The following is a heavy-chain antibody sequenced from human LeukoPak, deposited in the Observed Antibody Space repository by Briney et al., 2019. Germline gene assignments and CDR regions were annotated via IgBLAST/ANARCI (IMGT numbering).Heavy chain of an antibody. CDR2: IYYSGST. D-gene: IGHD3-16*01. CDR3: AGGFTHFDY. CDR1: GGSISNNY. V-gene: IGHV4-59*01. J-gene: IGHJ4*02. Sequence: SETLSLTCTVAGGSISNNYWGWVRQPPGKGLEWIGYIYYSGSTDYNPSLRRRATISIDTSRNQFSLRLSSVTAADTAVYYCAGGFTHFDYWGQGALVSVSS.